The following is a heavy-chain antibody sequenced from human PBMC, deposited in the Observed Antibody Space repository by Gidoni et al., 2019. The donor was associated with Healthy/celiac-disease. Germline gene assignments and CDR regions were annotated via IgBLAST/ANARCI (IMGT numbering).Heavy chain of an antibody. Sequence: QVQLVESGGGVVQPGRSLRLSCAASGFTFSSYGMHWVRQAPGKGLEWVAVIWYDGSNKYYADSVKGRFTISRDNSKNTLYLQMNSLRAEDTAVYYCARDLPHPRYYDSSAPGAFDIWGQGTMVTVSS. D-gene: IGHD3-22*01. V-gene: IGHV3-33*01. J-gene: IGHJ3*02. CDR2: IWYDGSNK. CDR3: ARDLPHPRYYDSSAPGAFDI. CDR1: GFTFSSYG.